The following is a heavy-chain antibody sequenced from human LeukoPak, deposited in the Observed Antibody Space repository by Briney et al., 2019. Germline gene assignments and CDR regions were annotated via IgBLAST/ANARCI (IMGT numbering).Heavy chain of an antibody. Sequence: GGSLRLSCAASGFTFNNYAMSWVRQAPGKGLEWVSAISGSGAGTSYADSVKGRFTISRDNSKNTLFLQMNSLSADDTAIYYCAKCLSDWPYWYFDLWGRGSLVTVSS. CDR3: AKCLSDWPYWYFDL. D-gene: IGHD6-19*01. J-gene: IGHJ2*01. V-gene: IGHV3-23*01. CDR2: ISGSGAGT. CDR1: GFTFNNYA.